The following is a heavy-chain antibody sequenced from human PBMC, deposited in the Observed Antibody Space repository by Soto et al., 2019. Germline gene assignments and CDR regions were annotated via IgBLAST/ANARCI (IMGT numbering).Heavy chain of an antibody. CDR2: IYPGDSDT. CDR3: ARLLTTVTTRGAGYMDV. CDR1: GYSFTRYW. J-gene: IGHJ6*03. D-gene: IGHD4-4*01. V-gene: IGHV5-51*01. Sequence: EALKISCKGSGYSFTRYWIGWVRQMPGKGLEWMGIIYPGDSDTRYSPSFQGQVTISADKSISTAYLQWSSLKASDTAMYYCARLLTTVTTRGAGYMDVWGKGTTVTVSS.